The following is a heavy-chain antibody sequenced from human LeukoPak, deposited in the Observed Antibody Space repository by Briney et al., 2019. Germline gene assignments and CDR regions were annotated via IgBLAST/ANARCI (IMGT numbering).Heavy chain of an antibody. D-gene: IGHD2-2*02. V-gene: IGHV1-69*05. CDR1: GGTFSSYA. CDR2: IIPIFGTA. CDR3: ARVGKAVVVPAAIPAGIAFDI. Sequence: SVKVSCKASGGTFSSYAISWVRQAPGQGLEWMGGIIPIFGTANYAQKFQGRVTITTDESTSTAYMELSSLRSEDTAVYYCARVGKAVVVPAAIPAGIAFDIWGQGTMVTVSS. J-gene: IGHJ3*02.